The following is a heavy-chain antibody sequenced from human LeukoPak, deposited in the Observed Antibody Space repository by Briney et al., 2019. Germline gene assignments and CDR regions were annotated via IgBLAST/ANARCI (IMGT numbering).Heavy chain of an antibody. Sequence: ASVKVSCKASGYTFTGYYMHWVRQAPGQGLEWMGWINPNSGGTNYAQKFQGRVTMTRDTSISTAYMELSRLRSDDTAVYYCARDQDYCSSTSCSPFVYYYYYYMDVWGKGTTVTVSS. D-gene: IGHD2-2*01. CDR1: GYTFTGYY. CDR2: INPNSGGT. V-gene: IGHV1-2*02. J-gene: IGHJ6*03. CDR3: ARDQDYCSSTSCSPFVYYYYYYMDV.